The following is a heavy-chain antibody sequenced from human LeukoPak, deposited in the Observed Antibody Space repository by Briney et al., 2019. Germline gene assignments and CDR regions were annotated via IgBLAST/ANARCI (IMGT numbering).Heavy chain of an antibody. V-gene: IGHV3-48*02. Sequence: QAGGSLRLSCVASGFTFSSYWMHWVRQAPGKGLEWVPYISSSGTTIYYADSVKGRFTISRDNAKNSLYLQMNSLRDEDTAVYYCAKGSSASRPYYFDYWGQGALVTVSS. J-gene: IGHJ4*02. CDR1: GFTFSSYW. CDR3: AKGSSASRPYYFDY. D-gene: IGHD2-2*01. CDR2: ISSSGTTI.